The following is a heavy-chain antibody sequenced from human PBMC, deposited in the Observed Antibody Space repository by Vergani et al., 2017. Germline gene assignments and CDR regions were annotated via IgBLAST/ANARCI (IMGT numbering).Heavy chain of an antibody. V-gene: IGHV3-23*01. CDR1: GFTFNHYA. D-gene: IGHD5-12*01. CDR3: AKANPRNSGYDYLYYYHAVDV. CDR2: ISGSGGST. J-gene: IGHJ6*02. Sequence: EVQLLESGGDLVQPGGSLRLSCAASGFTFNHYAMNWVRQAPGKGLEWVSGISGSGGSTYYAGSVKGRFTISRDSSKNTLYLQMNSLSAGDTAGYYCAKANPRNSGYDYLYYYHAVDVWGQGTTVTVSS.